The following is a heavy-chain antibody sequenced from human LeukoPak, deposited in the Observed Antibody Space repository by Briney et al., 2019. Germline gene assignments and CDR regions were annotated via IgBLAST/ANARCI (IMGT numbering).Heavy chain of an antibody. CDR1: GCTFTSYA. D-gene: IGHD3-16*01. J-gene: IGHJ6*03. CDR3: AKAPRFGDHATEYYYYYMHV. CDR2: ISGSGGGT. V-gene: IGHV3-23*01. Sequence: GGSLRLSCAASGCTFTSYAMSWVRQAPGKGLEWVSSISGSGGGTFYADSVKGRFTISRDNSKNTLYLQMNSLRVEDTAVYYCAKAPRFGDHATEYYYYYMHVWGKGTTVTVSS.